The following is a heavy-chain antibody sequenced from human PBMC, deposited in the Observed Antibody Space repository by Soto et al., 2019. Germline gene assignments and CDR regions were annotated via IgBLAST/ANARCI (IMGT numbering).Heavy chain of an antibody. D-gene: IGHD3-22*01. CDR3: ARAKYYYDSSGYYSRPYFDY. V-gene: IGHV4-38-2*01. CDR2: IYRSGST. CDR1: GYSISSGYY. Sequence: SETLSLTCAVSGYSISSGYYWGWIRQPPGKGLEWIGSIYRSGSTYYNPSLKSRVTISVDTSKNQFSLKLSSVTAADTAVYYCARAKYYYDSSGYYSRPYFDYWGQGTLVTVSS. J-gene: IGHJ4*02.